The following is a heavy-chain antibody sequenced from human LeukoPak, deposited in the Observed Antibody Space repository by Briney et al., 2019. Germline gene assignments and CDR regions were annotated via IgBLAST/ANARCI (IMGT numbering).Heavy chain of an antibody. V-gene: IGHV3-30*04. CDR1: GFTFSSYA. CDR2: ISYDGSNK. CDR3: AKDHGRDYYGSGRYDY. D-gene: IGHD3-10*01. J-gene: IGHJ4*02. Sequence: GGSLRLSCAASGFTFSSYAMHWVRQAPGKGLEWVAVISYDGSNKYYADSVKGRFTISRDNSKNTLYLQMNSLRAEDTAVYYCAKDHGRDYYGSGRYDYWGQGTLVTVSS.